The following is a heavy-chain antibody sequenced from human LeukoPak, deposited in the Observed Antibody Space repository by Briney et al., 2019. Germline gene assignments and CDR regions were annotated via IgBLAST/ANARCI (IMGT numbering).Heavy chain of an antibody. D-gene: IGHD5/OR15-5a*01. V-gene: IGHV3-30*12. CDR3: TRVAEGYNVYNPGGEYDS. CDR1: GFTFNNYG. J-gene: IGHJ4*02. CDR2: VSYDGSIK. Sequence: PGGSLRLSCAASGFTFNNYGMHWVRQAPGKGLEWVALVSYDGSIKYYADSVKGRFTISRDNSKNTLYLQVNSLRLEDTAVYYCTRVAEGYNVYNPGGEYDSWGQGTLVTVSS.